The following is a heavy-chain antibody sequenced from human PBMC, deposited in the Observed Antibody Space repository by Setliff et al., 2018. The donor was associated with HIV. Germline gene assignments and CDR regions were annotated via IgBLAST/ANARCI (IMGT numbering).Heavy chain of an antibody. D-gene: IGHD3-10*01. Sequence: GGSLRLSCAASGFTFSTYSMNWVRQAPGKGLEWVSYISRSEKYYVDSVKGRFTISRYNAKNSLYLQMNSLRAEDTAVYYCARDFPPKPMVRGVIDDYFDYWGQGTLVTVSS. J-gene: IGHJ4*02. CDR2: ISRSEK. CDR1: GFTFSTYS. CDR3: ARDFPPKPMVRGVIDDYFDY. V-gene: IGHV3-21*05.